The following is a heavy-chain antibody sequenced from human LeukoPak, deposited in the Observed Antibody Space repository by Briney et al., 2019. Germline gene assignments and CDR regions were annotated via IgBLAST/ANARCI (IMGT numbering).Heavy chain of an antibody. D-gene: IGHD6-19*01. V-gene: IGHV3-21*01. CDR3: ARISSGWEFDY. CDR1: GFTFSSYA. J-gene: IGHJ4*02. CDR2: ISSSSSYI. Sequence: GGSLRLSCAASGFTFSSYAMSWVRQAPGKGLEWVSSISSSSSYIYYADSVKGRFTISRDNAKNSLYLQMNSLRAEDTAVYYCARISSGWEFDYWGQGTLVTVSS.